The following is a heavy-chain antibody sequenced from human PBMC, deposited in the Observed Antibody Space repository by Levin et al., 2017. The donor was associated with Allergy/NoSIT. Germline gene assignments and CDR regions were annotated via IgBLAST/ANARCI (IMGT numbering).Heavy chain of an antibody. D-gene: IGHD6-19*01. J-gene: IGHJ6*03. CDR2: IWYDGTNK. Sequence: GGSLRLSCAGSGFPFISYGMHWVRRAPGKGLEWVAVIWYDGTNKNYADSVKGRFTISRDNSKNMLYLQMNSLRAEDTAVYYCARGYSSGYYYYMDLWGKGTTVAVSS. V-gene: IGHV3-33*03. CDR1: GFPFISYG. CDR3: ARGYSSGYYYYMDL.